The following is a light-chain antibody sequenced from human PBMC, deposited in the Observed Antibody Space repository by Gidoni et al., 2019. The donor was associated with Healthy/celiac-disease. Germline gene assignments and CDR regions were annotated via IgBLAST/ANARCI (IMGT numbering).Light chain of an antibody. Sequence: QSVLTQPPSASGTPGQRVTISCSGSSSHIRSNTVNWYQQLPGTAPKLLIYSNNQRPSGVPDRFSGSKSGTSASLAISGLQSEDEADYYCAAWDDSLNGFWVFGGGTKLTVL. CDR1: SSHIRSNT. V-gene: IGLV1-44*01. J-gene: IGLJ3*02. CDR3: AAWDDSLNGFWV. CDR2: SNN.